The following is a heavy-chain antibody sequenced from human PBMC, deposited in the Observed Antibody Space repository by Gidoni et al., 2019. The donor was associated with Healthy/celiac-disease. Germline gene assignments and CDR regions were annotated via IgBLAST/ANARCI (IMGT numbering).Heavy chain of an antibody. J-gene: IGHJ3*02. D-gene: IGHD6-13*01. Sequence: QVQLQQWGAGLLKPSETLSLTCAVYGGSFSGYYWSWIRQPPGKGLEWIGEINHSGSTNYNPSLKSRVTISVDTSKNQFSLKLSSVTAADTAVYYCARGSNGYSSSWWRVYDAFDIWGQGTMVTVSS. CDR3: ARGSNGYSSSWWRVYDAFDI. CDR1: GGSFSGYY. V-gene: IGHV4-34*01. CDR2: INHSGST.